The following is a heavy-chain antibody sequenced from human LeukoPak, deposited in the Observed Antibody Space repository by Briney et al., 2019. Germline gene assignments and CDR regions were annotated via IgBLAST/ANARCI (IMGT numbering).Heavy chain of an antibody. J-gene: IGHJ4*02. CDR1: GGSINNFF. Sequence: SETLSLTCTVSGGSINNFFWNWVRQPPGKGLEWIGYIYYSGSTNYNPSLRSRVTMSVDTSKNQFSLKLSSVTAADTAVYYCARGIDYWGQGTLVTVSS. CDR3: ARGIDY. CDR2: IYYSGST. V-gene: IGHV4-59*12.